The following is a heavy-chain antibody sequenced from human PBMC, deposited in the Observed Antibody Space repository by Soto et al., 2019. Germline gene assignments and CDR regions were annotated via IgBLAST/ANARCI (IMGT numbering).Heavy chain of an antibody. CDR2: ISTYNGNT. D-gene: IGHD3-22*01. Sequence: ASVKVSCKPSGYTFTTYGMSWVRQAPGQGLDWMGWISTYNGNTKYAERLQGRVTMTTDTTTSTAYMELRSLTSDDTAVYYCARGPTDYYDNSGNYFLDYWGQGTLVTVSS. V-gene: IGHV1-18*01. CDR3: ARGPTDYYDNSGNYFLDY. CDR1: GYTFTTYG. J-gene: IGHJ4*02.